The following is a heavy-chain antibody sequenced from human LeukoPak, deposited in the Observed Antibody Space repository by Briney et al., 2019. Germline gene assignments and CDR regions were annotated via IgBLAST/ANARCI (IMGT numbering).Heavy chain of an antibody. V-gene: IGHV1-2*02. J-gene: IGHJ4*02. Sequence: ASVKVSCKASGYTFTAYYMHWVRQAPGQGLEWMGWIADSGDTNYAQKFQGRVTMTRDTSISTAYMELSRLRSDDTAVYYCVRDGVPAPEKFDYWGQGTLVTVSS. D-gene: IGHD2-2*01. CDR3: VRDGVPAPEKFDY. CDR1: GYTFTAYY. CDR2: IADSGDT.